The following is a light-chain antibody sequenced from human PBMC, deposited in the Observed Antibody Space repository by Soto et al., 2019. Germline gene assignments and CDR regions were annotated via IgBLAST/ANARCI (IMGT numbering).Light chain of an antibody. CDR3: QSYDSSLSGYYV. CDR2: VNS. Sequence: QPVLTQPPSVSEAPGQRVTISCTGSSSNIGAGYDVHWYQQLPGTAPKLLIYVNSNRPSGVPDRFSGSKSGTSASLAITGLQAEDEADYYCQSYDSSLSGYYVFGTGTKLTVL. CDR1: SSNIGAGYD. V-gene: IGLV1-40*01. J-gene: IGLJ1*01.